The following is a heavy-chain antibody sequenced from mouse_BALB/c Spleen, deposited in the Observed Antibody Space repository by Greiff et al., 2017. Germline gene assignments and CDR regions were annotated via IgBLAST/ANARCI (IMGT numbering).Heavy chain of an antibody. J-gene: IGHJ1*01. Sequence: DVKLVESGGGLVQPGGSLKLSCAASGFTFSSYGMSWVRQTPDKRLELVATINSNGGSTYYPDSVKGRFTISRDNAKNTLYLQMSSLKSEDTAMYYCARGGQWYFDVWGAGTTVTVSS. CDR1: GFTFSSYG. D-gene: IGHD3-3*01. CDR3: ARGGQWYFDV. CDR2: INSNGGST. V-gene: IGHV5-6-3*01.